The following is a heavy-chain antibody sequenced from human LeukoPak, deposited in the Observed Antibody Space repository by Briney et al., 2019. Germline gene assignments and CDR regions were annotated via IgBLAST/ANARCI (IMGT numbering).Heavy chain of an antibody. J-gene: IGHJ2*01. CDR1: GFTFSTYG. Sequence: GGSLRLSCAASGFTFSTYGMHWVRQAPGKGLEWVAAISYDESSQYYADSVKGRLTISRDNSKNTLYLQMNSLRAEDTAVYYCAKVGYGGNTDYWYFDLWGRGTLVAVSS. V-gene: IGHV3-30*18. CDR3: AKVGYGGNTDYWYFDL. D-gene: IGHD4-23*01. CDR2: ISYDESSQ.